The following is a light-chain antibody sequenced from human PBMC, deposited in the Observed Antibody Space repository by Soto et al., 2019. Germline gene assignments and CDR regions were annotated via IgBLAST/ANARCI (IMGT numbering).Light chain of an antibody. CDR1: QTITSY. J-gene: IGKJ5*01. CDR2: AAS. Sequence: DIQMTQSPSSLSASVGDRVTITCRASQTITSYLNWYQQKPGKAPKSLIYAASNLQSGVPSRFSGSGSGTDFTLTISSLQPEDFATYYCQQSYGTPITFGQGTRLEIK. CDR3: QQSYGTPIT. V-gene: IGKV1-39*01.